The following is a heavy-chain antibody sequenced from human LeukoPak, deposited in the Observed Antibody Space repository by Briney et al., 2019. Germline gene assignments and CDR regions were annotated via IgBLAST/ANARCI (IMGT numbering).Heavy chain of an antibody. Sequence: ASVKVSCKASGYTFTSSGISWVRQAPGQGLEWMGWIDGYNGNTNYAQKLQGRVTMTTDTSTTTAYMELRSLRLDDTAVYYYARAGSYYYMDVWGKGTTVTVSS. V-gene: IGHV1-18*01. CDR3: ARAGSYYYMDV. CDR1: GYTFTSSG. D-gene: IGHD1-1*01. CDR2: IDGYNGNT. J-gene: IGHJ6*03.